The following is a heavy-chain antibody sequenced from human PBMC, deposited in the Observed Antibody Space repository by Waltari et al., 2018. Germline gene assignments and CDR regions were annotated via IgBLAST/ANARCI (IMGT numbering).Heavy chain of an antibody. V-gene: IGHV4-4*02. CDR3: ARVGALIAAAGTFDY. Sequence: QVQLQESGPGLVKPSGTLSLTCAVSGGSISSSNWWSWVRQPPGKGLEWIGEIYHSGITNYNPSVKSAVSRSVAKAKDQFSRKLICVTASDTAVYYWARVGALIAAAGTFDYWGQGTLVTVSS. J-gene: IGHJ4*02. CDR1: GGSISSSNW. CDR2: IYHSGIT. D-gene: IGHD6-13*01.